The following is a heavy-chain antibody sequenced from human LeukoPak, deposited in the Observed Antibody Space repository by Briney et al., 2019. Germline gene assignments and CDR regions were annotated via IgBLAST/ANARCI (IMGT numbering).Heavy chain of an antibody. V-gene: IGHV3-49*04. J-gene: IGHJ4*02. D-gene: IGHD3-16*01. CDR2: IRSKPYGATT. Sequence: GGSLRLSCAASGFTFNTYTMNWVRQAPGKGLEWVSFIRSKPYGATTEYAASVKGRFTISRDDSKSIAYLQMNSLKTEDTAVYYCTRDSGGYAEGFCDYWGQGTLVAVSS. CDR1: GFTFNTYT. CDR3: TRDSGGYAEGFCDY.